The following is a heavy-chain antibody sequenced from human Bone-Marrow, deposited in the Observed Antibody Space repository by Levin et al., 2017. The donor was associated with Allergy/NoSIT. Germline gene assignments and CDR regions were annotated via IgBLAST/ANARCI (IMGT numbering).Heavy chain of an antibody. V-gene: IGHV3-33*07. J-gene: IGHJ4*02. CDR2: IWSDGSKK. Sequence: GGSLRLSCAASGFIFRKYGMDWVRQAPGKGLEWVALIWSDGSKKNYVDSVKGRFTISRDDSKNTLYLQMDSLRAEDTAVYYCGRDLSYGRFEYWGQGTLVTVSS. CDR3: GRDLSYGRFEY. D-gene: IGHD3-16*01. CDR1: GFIFRKYG.